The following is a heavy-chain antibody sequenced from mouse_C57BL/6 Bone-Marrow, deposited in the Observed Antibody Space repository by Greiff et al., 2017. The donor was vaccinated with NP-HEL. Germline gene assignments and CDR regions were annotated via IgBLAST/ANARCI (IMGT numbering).Heavy chain of an antibody. J-gene: IGHJ3*01. D-gene: IGHD4-1*01. CDR1: GFTFSDYG. CDR3: ARRGLTGTGGFAY. V-gene: IGHV5-17*01. Sequence: DVKLVESGGGLVKPGGSLKLSCAASGFTFSDYGMHWVRQAPEKGLEWVAYISSGSSTIYYADTVKGRFTISRDNAKNTLFLQMTSLRSEDTAMYYGARRGLTGTGGFAYWGQGTLVTVSA. CDR2: ISSGSSTI.